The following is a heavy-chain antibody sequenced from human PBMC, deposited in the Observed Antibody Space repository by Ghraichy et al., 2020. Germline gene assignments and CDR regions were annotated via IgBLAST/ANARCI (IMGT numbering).Heavy chain of an antibody. J-gene: IGHJ4*02. D-gene: IGHD6-19*01. CDR2: ISGSGGST. CDR1: GFTFSSYA. Sequence: GESLNTSCAASGFTFSSYAMSWVRQAPGKGLEWVSAISGSGGSTYYADSVKGRFTISRDNSKNTLYLQMNSLRAEDTAVYYCAKGALQQIAVAVGWGQGTLVTVSS. CDR3: AKGALQQIAVAVG. V-gene: IGHV3-23*01.